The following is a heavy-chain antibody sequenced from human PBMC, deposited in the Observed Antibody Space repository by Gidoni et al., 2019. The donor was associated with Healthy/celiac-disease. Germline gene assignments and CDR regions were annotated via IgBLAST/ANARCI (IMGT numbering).Heavy chain of an antibody. V-gene: IGHV1-18*04. CDR2: ISGNKGKT. CDR1: GYNFTSDG. CDR3: ARDNVVVTAIFDY. Sequence: QVRLVPSGGEVKKHGGSVKISCKASGYNFTSDGISGVRQAPGQGREWMGWISGNKGKTKYAQKFQGRVSMTTDTSTNTAYMELRSLRSDDTAVYYCARDNVVVTAIFDYWGQGTLVTVSS. J-gene: IGHJ4*02. D-gene: IGHD2-21*02.